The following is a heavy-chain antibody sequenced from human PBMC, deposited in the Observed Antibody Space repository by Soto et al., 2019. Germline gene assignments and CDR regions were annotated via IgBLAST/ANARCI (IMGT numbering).Heavy chain of an antibody. J-gene: IGHJ2*01. D-gene: IGHD5-12*01. CDR3: ARGNHRWLQLWYFDL. V-gene: IGHV1-69*13. CDR2: IIPIFGTV. Sequence: SVKVSCKAYGGTFSNYPISWVRQAPGQGLEWMGGIIPIFGTVNYAQKFQGRVTITADESTSTAYMELSSLRSEDTAVYYCARGNHRWLQLWYFDLWGRGTLVTVSS. CDR1: GGTFSNYP.